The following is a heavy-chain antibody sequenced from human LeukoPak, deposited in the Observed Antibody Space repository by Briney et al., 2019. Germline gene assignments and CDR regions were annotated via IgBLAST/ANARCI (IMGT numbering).Heavy chain of an antibody. CDR3: ARGPPYYDILTGYSHTFDY. CDR1: GYTFTSYA. Sequence: ASVKVSCKASGYTFTSYAMNWVRQAPGQGLEWMGWINTNTGNPTYAQGFTGQFVFSLDTSVSTAYLQISSLKAEDTAVYYCARGPPYYDILTGYSHTFDYWGQGTLATVSS. V-gene: IGHV7-4-1*02. D-gene: IGHD3-9*01. CDR2: INTNTGNP. J-gene: IGHJ4*02.